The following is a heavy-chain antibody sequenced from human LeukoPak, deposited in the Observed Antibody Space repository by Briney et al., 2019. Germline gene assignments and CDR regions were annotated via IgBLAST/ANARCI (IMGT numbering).Heavy chain of an antibody. Sequence: PSETLSLTCTVFGGSISSYYWSWIRQPPGKGLEWIGYIYYSGSTNYNLSLKSRVTISVDTSKNQFSLKLSSVTAADTAVYYCARDGPRKKYSSSWYDDFDIWGQGTRVTVSS. CDR2: IYYSGST. D-gene: IGHD6-13*01. CDR3: ARDGPRKKYSSSWYDDFDI. V-gene: IGHV4-59*01. CDR1: GGSISSYY. J-gene: IGHJ3*02.